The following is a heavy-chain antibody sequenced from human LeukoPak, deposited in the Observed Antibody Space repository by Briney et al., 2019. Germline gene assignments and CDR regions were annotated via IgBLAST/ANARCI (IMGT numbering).Heavy chain of an antibody. CDR2: IRTSSEGANLA. D-gene: IGHD1-26*01. V-gene: IGHV3-21*05. CDR1: GFSFRDYP. Sequence: GGSLRLSCATSGFSFRDYPMNWVRQAPGKGLEWVSNIRTSSEGANLAFYADSVKGRVTFSRDNAKNSLSLQMNSLRAEDTAVYYCARGEEPVGFDYWGQGTLVTVSS. J-gene: IGHJ4*02. CDR3: ARGEEPVGFDY.